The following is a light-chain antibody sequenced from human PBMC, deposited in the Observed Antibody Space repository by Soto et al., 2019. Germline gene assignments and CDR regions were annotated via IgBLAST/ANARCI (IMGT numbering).Light chain of an antibody. CDR2: HAA. J-gene: IGKJ4*01. CDR1: QSVSNN. Sequence: EIVMTHSPATLSVSPGERATLSCRASQSVSNNVAWYQQKPGQAPRLLIYHAATRATGIPARFSGSGSGTEVTLTISSLQSEDFAVYCCQQYNEWPLTFGGGTKVEIK. CDR3: QQYNEWPLT. V-gene: IGKV3-15*01.